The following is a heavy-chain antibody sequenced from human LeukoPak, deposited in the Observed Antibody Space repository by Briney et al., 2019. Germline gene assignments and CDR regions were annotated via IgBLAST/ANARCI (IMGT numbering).Heavy chain of an antibody. CDR3: AGGRNLNDEYYFDY. V-gene: IGHV4-59*01. J-gene: IGHJ4*02. D-gene: IGHD1-1*01. CDR2: IYYSGST. CDR1: GGSLSSYY. Sequence: PSETLSLTCTVSGGSLSSYYWSWIRQPPGKGLEWIGYIYYSGSTNYNPSLKSRVTISVDTSKNQFSLKLSSVTAAAPAVYYFAGGRNLNDEYYFDYWGQGTLVTVSS.